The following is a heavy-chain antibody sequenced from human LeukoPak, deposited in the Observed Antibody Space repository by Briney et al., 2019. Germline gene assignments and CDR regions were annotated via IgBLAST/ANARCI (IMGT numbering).Heavy chain of an antibody. J-gene: IGHJ4*02. CDR2: IFYSAST. V-gene: IGHV4-59*02. D-gene: IGHD1-26*01. CDR1: GGSVSSYY. CDR3: ARGGWEPSHFDY. Sequence: SETLSLTCSVSGGSVSSYYWSWIRQPPGKGLEWIGYIFYSASTMYNPSLKSRLTISVDTSKNQFSLKLSSVTAADTAVYYCARGGWEPSHFDYWGQGALVTVSS.